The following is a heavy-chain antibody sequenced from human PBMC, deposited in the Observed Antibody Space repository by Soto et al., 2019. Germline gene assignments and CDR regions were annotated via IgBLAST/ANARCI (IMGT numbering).Heavy chain of an antibody. J-gene: IGHJ6*01. V-gene: IGHV4-30-4*01. D-gene: IGHD2-21*01. CDR3: ARDRRIRLYYYGVDV. CDR2: IHSSGGT. CDR1: GDSIGSGDNY. Sequence: QVRLKESGPGLVKPSQTLSLTCTVSGDSIGSGDNYWSWIRQPPGKGLEWIGYIHSSGGTVYHPSLRGRVSLSVDTSKNQLFLRMTSVSAADTAVYFCARDRRIRLYYYGVDVWGQGTTVTVSS.